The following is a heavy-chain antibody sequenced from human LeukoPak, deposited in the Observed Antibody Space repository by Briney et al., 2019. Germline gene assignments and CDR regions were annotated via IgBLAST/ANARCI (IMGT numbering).Heavy chain of an antibody. CDR1: GYSFTSYG. D-gene: IGHD5-12*01. CDR3: ARGAELIVAPDY. J-gene: IGHJ4*02. Sequence: ASVKVSFMTSGYSFTSYGINWVRQAPGQGLEWMGWISAYNGNTNYAQNLQGRVTMTTDTSTSTVYMELRSLRSDDTAVYYCARGAELIVAPDYWGQGTLVTVSS. V-gene: IGHV1-18*01. CDR2: ISAYNGNT.